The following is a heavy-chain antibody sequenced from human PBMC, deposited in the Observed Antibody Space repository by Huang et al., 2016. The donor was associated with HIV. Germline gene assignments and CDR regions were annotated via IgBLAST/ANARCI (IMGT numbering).Heavy chain of an antibody. J-gene: IGHJ4*02. CDR2: INPGYADT. D-gene: IGHD5-18*01. V-gene: IGHV5-51*03. Sequence: EVQLVQSGAEVKKPGESLKISCKGSGFSFTNYWIGWVRQMPGKGLEWMGIINPGYADTTYSPAFRGQVTISADKSINTAYLQWNSLKASDSAMYYCARPLLGYSNGYYFDYWGQGTLVTVSS. CDR3: ARPLLGYSNGYYFDY. CDR1: GFSFTNYW.